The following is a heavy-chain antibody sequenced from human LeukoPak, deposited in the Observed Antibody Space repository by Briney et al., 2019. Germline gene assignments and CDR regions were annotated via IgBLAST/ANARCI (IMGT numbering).Heavy chain of an antibody. CDR3: AQDRAIPPWGTTFDY. D-gene: IGHD2/OR15-2a*01. CDR1: GGTLSSYA. J-gene: IGHJ4*02. V-gene: IGHV1-69*05. Sequence: SVKVSCKASGGTLSSYAISWVRQAPGQGLEWMGRIIPIFGTANYAQKFQGRVTITTDESTSTAYMELSSLRSEDTAVYYCAQDRAIPPWGTTFDYWGQGTLVTVSS. CDR2: IIPIFGTA.